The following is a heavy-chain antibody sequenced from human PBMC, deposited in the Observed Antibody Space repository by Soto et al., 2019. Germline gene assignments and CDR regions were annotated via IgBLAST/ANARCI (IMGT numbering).Heavy chain of an antibody. CDR2: FSATSENT. D-gene: IGHD6-19*01. CDR3: AKARDQQWVRLPFDY. CDR1: GFFFSSYT. Sequence: VQLLESGGGLVQPGGSLRLSCVGSGFFFSSYTMTWVRQAPGKGLEWVSSFSATSENTYYADSVRGRFTISRDNSKTPLFLRMNSLTAEDTAMYYCAKARDQQWVRLPFDYWGQGILVIVSS. V-gene: IGHV3-23*01. J-gene: IGHJ4*02.